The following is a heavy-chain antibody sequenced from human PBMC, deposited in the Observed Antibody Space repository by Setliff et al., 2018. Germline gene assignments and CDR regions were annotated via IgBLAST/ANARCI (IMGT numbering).Heavy chain of an antibody. D-gene: IGHD3-10*01. CDR2: INAGNGNT. Sequence: ASVKVSCKASGYTFTSYAMHWVRQAPGQRLEWMGWINAGNGNTKYSQKFQGRVTITRDTSASTAYMELRSLRAEDTAVYYCARDPSYYGSGSYYNRYNWFDPWGQGTLVTVSS. J-gene: IGHJ5*02. CDR3: ARDPSYYGSGSYYNRYNWFDP. CDR1: GYTFTSYA. V-gene: IGHV1-3*01.